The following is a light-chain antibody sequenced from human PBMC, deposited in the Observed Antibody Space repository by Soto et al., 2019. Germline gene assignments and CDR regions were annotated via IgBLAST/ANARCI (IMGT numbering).Light chain of an antibody. CDR3: QVWDSGSDHYV. CDR1: NIVTKS. CDR2: DDS. V-gene: IGLV3-21*02. Sequence: SYELTQPPSVSVAAGQTARITCGGNNIVTKSVHWYQQKPGQAPVVVVYDDSDRPSGIPERFSGSNSGNTATLTISRVEAGDEADYYCQVWDSGSDHYVFGTGTKVTVL. J-gene: IGLJ1*01.